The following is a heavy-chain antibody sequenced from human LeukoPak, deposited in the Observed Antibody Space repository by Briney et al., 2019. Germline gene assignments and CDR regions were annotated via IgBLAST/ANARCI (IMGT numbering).Heavy chain of an antibody. CDR1: GGSFSGYY. V-gene: IGHV4-34*01. Sequence: SETLSLTCAVYGGSFSGYYWSWIRQPPGKGLEWIGEINHSGSTYYNPSLKSRVTISVDTSKNQFSLKLSSVTAADTAVYYCARQMVRGVLDAFDIWGQGTMVTVSS. CDR2: INHSGST. CDR3: ARQMVRGVLDAFDI. J-gene: IGHJ3*02. D-gene: IGHD3-10*01.